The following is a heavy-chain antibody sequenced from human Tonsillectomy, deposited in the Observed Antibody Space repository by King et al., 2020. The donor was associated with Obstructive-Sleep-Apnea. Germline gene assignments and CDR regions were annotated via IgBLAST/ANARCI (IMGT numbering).Heavy chain of an antibody. Sequence: VQLVESGGGVVQPGRSLRLSCASSGLTFNTYPVHWVRQAPGKGRDWVALISHYGGTIFYADSVLGRFTISRDNSKNTLYLHMNSLRTEDTAVYYCARSPPRRVGGYDPWGQGTLVTVSS. J-gene: IGHJ5*02. D-gene: IGHD3-10*01. CDR3: ARSPPRRVGGYDP. CDR1: GLTFNTYP. CDR2: ISHYGGTI. V-gene: IGHV3-30-3*01.